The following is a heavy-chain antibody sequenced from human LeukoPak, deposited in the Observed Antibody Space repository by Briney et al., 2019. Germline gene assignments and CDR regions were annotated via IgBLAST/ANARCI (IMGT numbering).Heavy chain of an antibody. CDR1: GFTFSSYG. CDR3: ARDRDSSSWYYLDY. V-gene: IGHV3-33*01. CDR2: IWYDGSNK. D-gene: IGHD6-13*01. Sequence: GGSLRLSCAPSGFTFSSYGMHWVRQAPGKGLEWVAVIWYDGSNKYYADSVKGRFTISRDNSKNMLYLQTNSLRAEDTAVYYCARDRDSSSWYYLDYWGQGTLVTVSS. J-gene: IGHJ4*02.